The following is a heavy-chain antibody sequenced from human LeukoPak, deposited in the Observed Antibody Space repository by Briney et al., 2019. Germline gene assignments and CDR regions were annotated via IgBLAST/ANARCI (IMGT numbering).Heavy chain of an antibody. D-gene: IGHD1-26*01. J-gene: IGHJ4*02. CDR2: IKSDGGST. CDR1: GFTFSTYW. CDR3: ARDPVGGRPDY. V-gene: IGHV3-74*01. Sequence: GGSLRLSCAASGFTFSTYWMHWVRQAPGKGLVWVSRIKSDGGSTNYADSVKDRFTISRDNAKNMIYLEMNSLRAEDTAVYYCARDPVGGRPDYWGQGTLVTVFS.